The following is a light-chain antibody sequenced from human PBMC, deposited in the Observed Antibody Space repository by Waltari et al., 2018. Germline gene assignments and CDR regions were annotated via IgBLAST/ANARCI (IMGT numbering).Light chain of an antibody. CDR3: HQYVASPPT. CDR2: MAS. V-gene: IGKV1-5*03. CDR1: QSISTW. J-gene: IGKJ1*01. Sequence: DIQMTQSPSTLSASVGDRVTITCRASQSISTWLAWYQQKPGKAPKLLIYMASNLEGGVPSRFSGSGSGTEFTLTISSLQPDDCATYYCHQYVASPPTFGQGTKVEIK.